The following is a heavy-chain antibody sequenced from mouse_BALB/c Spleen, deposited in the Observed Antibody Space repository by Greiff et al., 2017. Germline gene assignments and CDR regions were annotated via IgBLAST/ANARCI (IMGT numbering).Heavy chain of an antibody. V-gene: IGHV2-9*02. D-gene: IGHD2-1*01. Sequence: VQGVESGPGLVAPSQSLSITCTVSGFSLTSYGVHWVRQPPGKGLEWLGVIWAGGSTNYNSALMSRLSISKDNSKSQVFLKMNSLQTDDTAMYYCAREDGKGTWFAYWGQGTLVTVSA. CDR2: IWAGGST. CDR3: AREDGKGTWFAY. J-gene: IGHJ3*01. CDR1: GFSLTSYG.